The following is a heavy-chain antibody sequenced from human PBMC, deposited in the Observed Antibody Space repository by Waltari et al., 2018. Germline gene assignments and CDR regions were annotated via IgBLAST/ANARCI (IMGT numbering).Heavy chain of an antibody. J-gene: IGHJ6*03. D-gene: IGHD2-15*01. CDR3: ARPLGFCSGGSCPGKYYYYMDV. CDR2: IYISGST. Sequence: EVQLVESGGGLIQPGGSLRLSCAASGFTVSSNYLSWVRQAPGKGLEWVSVIYISGSTYYADSVKGRFTVSGDNSENTLYLQMNSLRAEDTAVYYCARPLGFCSGGSCPGKYYYYMDVWGKGTMVTVSS. V-gene: IGHV3-53*01. CDR1: GFTVSSNY.